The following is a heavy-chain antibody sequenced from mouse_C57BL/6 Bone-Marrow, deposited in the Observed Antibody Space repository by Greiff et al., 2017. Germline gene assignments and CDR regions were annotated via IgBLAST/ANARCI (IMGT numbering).Heavy chain of an antibody. Sequence: ESGAELARPGASVKLSCKASGYTFTSYGISWVKQRTGQGLEWIGEIYPRSGNTYYNEKFKGKATLTADKSSSTAYMELRSLTSEDSAVYFCARVGYGYFDVWGTGTTVTVSS. V-gene: IGHV1-81*01. CDR3: ARVGYGYFDV. J-gene: IGHJ1*03. CDR2: IYPRSGNT. CDR1: GYTFTSYG.